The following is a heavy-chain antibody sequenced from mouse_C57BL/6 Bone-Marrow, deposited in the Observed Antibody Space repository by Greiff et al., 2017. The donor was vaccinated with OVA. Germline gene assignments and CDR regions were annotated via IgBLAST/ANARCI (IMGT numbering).Heavy chain of an antibody. J-gene: IGHJ1*03. V-gene: IGHV2-6*02. CDR2: IWSDGST. D-gene: IGHD2-3*01. CDR1: GFSLTSYG. CDR3: ARKCDGYWYFDV. Sequence: VKLVESGPGLVAPSQSLSITCTVSGFSLTSYGVHWVRQPPGKGLEWLVVIWSDGSTTYNSALNSSLSISKDNSKSQIFLKMTSLQTDDTAMDYCARKCDGYWYFDVWGTGTTVTVSS.